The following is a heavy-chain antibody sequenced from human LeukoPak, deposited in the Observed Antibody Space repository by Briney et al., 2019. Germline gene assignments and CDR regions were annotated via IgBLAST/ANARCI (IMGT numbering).Heavy chain of an antibody. V-gene: IGHV4-59*11. CDR1: SGSISSHY. D-gene: IGHD1-1*01. CDR3: AINSYGKYYYYYMDV. Sequence: SQTLSPACTVSSGSISSHYWSWIRQPPGKGLEWDGYIYYSGSTNYNPSLKSRVTISVDTSKNQFSLKLSSVTAADTAVYYCAINSYGKYYYYYMDVCGKGTTVTVSS. J-gene: IGHJ6*03. CDR2: IYYSGST.